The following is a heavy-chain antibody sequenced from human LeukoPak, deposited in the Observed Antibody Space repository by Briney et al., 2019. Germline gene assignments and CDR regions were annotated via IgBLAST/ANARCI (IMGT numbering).Heavy chain of an antibody. CDR1: GGTVINTNW. CDR3: ARGGGFYRAFDY. Sequence: SETLSLTCAVSGGTVINTNWCTCAHQPPREGLGGVGEVHLDGRTNYNPSLESRLTMSVDVSENQVSLKLTSVTSADTAVYYCARGGGFYRAFDYSGQGTLVTVSS. CDR2: VHLDGRT. D-gene: IGHD3-3*01. V-gene: IGHV4-4*02. J-gene: IGHJ4*02.